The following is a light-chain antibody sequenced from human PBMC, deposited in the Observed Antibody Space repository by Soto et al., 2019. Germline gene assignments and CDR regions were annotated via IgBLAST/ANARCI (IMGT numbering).Light chain of an antibody. V-gene: IGKV3-20*01. CDR1: QSVPSTY. Sequence: IVSTQSPGTRSWSPGERAILSGRASQSVPSTYLAWYQQKPGQAPSLIIYGASSRATGIPDRFSGSGSGTDFTLTISRLEPEDFAVYYCQQYGSSGTFGQGTKVDIK. CDR2: GAS. J-gene: IGKJ1*01. CDR3: QQYGSSGT.